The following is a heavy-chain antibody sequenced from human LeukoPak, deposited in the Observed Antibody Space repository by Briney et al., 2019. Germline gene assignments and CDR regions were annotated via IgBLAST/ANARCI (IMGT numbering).Heavy chain of an antibody. CDR2: ISSSSSYI. D-gene: IGHD2-15*01. CDR1: GFTFSSYS. Sequence: GGSLRLSCAASGFTFSSYSMNWVRQAPGKGLEWVSSISSSSSYIYYVDSVKGRFTISRDNAKNTLYVQMNSLRAEDTAVYYCAKARGFCSGGSCYNPFDPWGQGTLVTVSS. CDR3: AKARGFCSGGSCYNPFDP. V-gene: IGHV3-21*04. J-gene: IGHJ5*02.